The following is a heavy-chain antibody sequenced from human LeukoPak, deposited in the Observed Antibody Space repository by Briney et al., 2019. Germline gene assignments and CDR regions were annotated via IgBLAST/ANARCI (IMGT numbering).Heavy chain of an antibody. CDR2: INPNSGGT. V-gene: IGHV1-2*02. CDR3: SRERYSSSSQYYYYCMDV. Sequence: GASVKVSCKASGYTFTGYYMHWVRQAPGQGLEWMGWINPNSGGTNYAQKFQGRVTMTRDTSISTAYMELSRLRSDDTAVYYCSRERYSSSSQYYYYCMDVWGKGTTVTVSS. J-gene: IGHJ6*03. CDR1: GYTFTGYY. D-gene: IGHD6-6*01.